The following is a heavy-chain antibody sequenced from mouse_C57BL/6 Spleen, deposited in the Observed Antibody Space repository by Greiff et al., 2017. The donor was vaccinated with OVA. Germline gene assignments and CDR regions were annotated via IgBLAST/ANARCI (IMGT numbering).Heavy chain of an antibody. CDR1: GYAFTNYL. CDR3: ARVGSYYAMDY. Sequence: VKLMESGAELVRPGTSVKVSCKASGYAFTNYLIEWVKQRPGQGLEWIGVINPGSGGTNYNEKFKGKATLTADKSSSTAYMQLSSLTSEDSAVYFCARVGSYYAMDYWGQGTSVTVSS. J-gene: IGHJ4*01. CDR2: INPGSGGT. V-gene: IGHV1-54*01. D-gene: IGHD3-3*01.